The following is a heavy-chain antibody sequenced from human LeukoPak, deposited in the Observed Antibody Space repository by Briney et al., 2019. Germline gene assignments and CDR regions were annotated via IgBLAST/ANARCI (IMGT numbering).Heavy chain of an antibody. V-gene: IGHV4-30-2*01. D-gene: IGHD5-18*01. J-gene: IGHJ4*02. CDR3: ARRVYSYGYDY. CDR2: IYHSGST. CDR1: GGSISSGGYS. Sequence: SQTLSLTCAVSGGSISSGGYSWRWSRQQRGKGGEWIEYIYHSGSTYYNPSRKSRVTISVHRSKTQFSLKLSSVTAADTALYYCARRVYSYGYDYWCQGTLVTVAS.